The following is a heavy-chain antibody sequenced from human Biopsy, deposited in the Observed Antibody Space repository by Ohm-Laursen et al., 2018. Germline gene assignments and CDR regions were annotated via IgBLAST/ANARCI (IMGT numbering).Heavy chain of an antibody. CDR2: IYHSGST. CDR3: ARGQALKSFDY. J-gene: IGHJ4*02. V-gene: IGHV4-38-2*01. Sequence: LSCAASGFTFSKAWMSWVRQAPGKGLEWIGSIYHSGSTYYNPSLKSRVTISVDTSKNQFSLKLSSGTAADTAGYYCARGQALKSFDYWGQGTLVTVSS. CDR1: GFTFSKAW.